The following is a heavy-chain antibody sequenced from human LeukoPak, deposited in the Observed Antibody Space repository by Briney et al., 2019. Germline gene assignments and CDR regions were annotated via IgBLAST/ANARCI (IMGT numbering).Heavy chain of an antibody. J-gene: IGHJ4*02. V-gene: IGHV3-21*01. CDR3: ASGTYCDY. CDR1: ELGFSSYS. Sequence: PGGSLRLSCATSELGFSSYSMNWVRQAPGKGLEWVSSISSTNRYVRYADSVRGRFTISRDNAKNSLSLQMNSLRAEDTAVYYCASGTYCDYWGQGTLVTVSS. CDR2: ISSTNRYV. D-gene: IGHD1-26*01.